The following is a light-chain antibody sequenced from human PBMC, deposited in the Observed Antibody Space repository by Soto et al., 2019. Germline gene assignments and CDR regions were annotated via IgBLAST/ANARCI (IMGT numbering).Light chain of an antibody. Sequence: EIVLTQSPGTLSLSPGESATLSCRASQSISSSFFAWYQHKPGQAPRLLIYGTSNRATGIPDRFSGSGSGTDFTLTISRLEPEDFAVYYCQQYGSSPFTFGQGTRLEIK. V-gene: IGKV3-20*01. CDR3: QQYGSSPFT. J-gene: IGKJ5*01. CDR1: QSISSSF. CDR2: GTS.